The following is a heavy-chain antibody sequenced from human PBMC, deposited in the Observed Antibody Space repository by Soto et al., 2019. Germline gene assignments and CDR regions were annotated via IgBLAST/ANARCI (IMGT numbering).Heavy chain of an antibody. CDR3: ASPPPGCTSCYAFFDY. Sequence: QLQLQESGPGLVKPSETLSLTCSVSGGSISSSNSYWGWIRQPPGEGLEWIGTIYYSGSTYYNPSFNSRVTISADTSRNQFSLKLSSVTAADTAVYYCASPPPGCTSCYAFFDYWGQGTLVTVSS. J-gene: IGHJ4*02. CDR1: GGSISSSNSY. D-gene: IGHD2-2*01. CDR2: IYYSGST. V-gene: IGHV4-39*01.